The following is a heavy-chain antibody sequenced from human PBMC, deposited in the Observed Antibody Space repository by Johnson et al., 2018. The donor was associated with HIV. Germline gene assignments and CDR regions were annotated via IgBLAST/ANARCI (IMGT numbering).Heavy chain of an antibody. CDR3: ARVLLGERTAQSSSWWGAFDI. V-gene: IGHV3-30-3*01. CDR1: GFTFSSYA. J-gene: IGHJ3*02. Sequence: QVQLVESGGGLVQPGGSLRLSCAASGFTFSSYAMHWVRQAPGKGLEWVALISYDGPNKYYADSVKGRFTISRDNSKNTLYLQMNSLRAEDTALYYCARVLLGERTAQSSSWWGAFDIWGQGTMVTVSS. D-gene: IGHD6-13*01. CDR2: ISYDGPNK.